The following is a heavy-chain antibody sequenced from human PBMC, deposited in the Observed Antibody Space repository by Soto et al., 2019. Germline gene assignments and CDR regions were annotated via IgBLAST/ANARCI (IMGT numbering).Heavy chain of an antibody. CDR1: GFTFSSYV. J-gene: IGHJ5*02. CDR2: IWYDGSNK. D-gene: IGHD3-3*01. CDR3: AKDPYYDFWSGYWFDP. V-gene: IGHV3-33*06. Sequence: PGGSLRLSCAASGFTFSSYVMHWVRQAPGKGLEWVAVIWYDGSNKYYADSVKGRFTISRDNSKNTLYLQMNSLRAEDTAVYYCAKDPYYDFWSGYWFDPWGQGTLVTVSS.